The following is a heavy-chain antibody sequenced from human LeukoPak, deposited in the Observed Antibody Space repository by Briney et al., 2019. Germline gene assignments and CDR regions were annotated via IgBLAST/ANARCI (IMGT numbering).Heavy chain of an antibody. Sequence: GGSLRLSCAASGFTFSNYSMNWVRQAPGKGLEWVSSISGSSSYIYYANSVKGRFTIPRDNAKNSLYLQMNSLRAEDTAVYYCARDDGSRRYFDWLAVADYWGQGILVTVSS. CDR3: ARDDGSRRYFDWLAVADY. CDR2: ISGSSSYI. D-gene: IGHD3-9*01. V-gene: IGHV3-21*01. CDR1: GFTFSNYS. J-gene: IGHJ4*02.